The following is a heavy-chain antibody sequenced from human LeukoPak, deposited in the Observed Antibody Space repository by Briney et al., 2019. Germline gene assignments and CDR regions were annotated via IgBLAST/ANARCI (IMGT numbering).Heavy chain of an antibody. CDR3: VRGSYYDEWYFDY. V-gene: IGHV1-2*02. CDR1: GYTFTDYY. J-gene: IGHJ4*02. CDR2: INPDSGGP. D-gene: IGHD3-22*01. Sequence: GASVKVSCKASGYTFTDYYMHWVRQAPGQGLEWMGWINPDSGGPKYAQKFQGRVTMTRDTSITTAYMELSRLRSDDTAVHYCVRGSYYDEWYFDYWGQGTLVTVSS.